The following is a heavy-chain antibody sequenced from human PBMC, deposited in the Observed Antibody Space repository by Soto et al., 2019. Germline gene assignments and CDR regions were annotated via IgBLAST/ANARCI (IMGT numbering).Heavy chain of an antibody. D-gene: IGHD3-16*02. CDR3: ARGGGSGLRLWELSFAPLDY. Sequence: QVQLVESGGGVVQPGRSRRLSWVASGFTFSSYDMHWVRQAPGEGLEWVAVISHDGRTTHYAYSEKGRFTISRDNSKNALYIRMNGQSHEDTTVYYCARGGGSGLRLWELSFAPLDYWGQGILVTVSS. V-gene: IGHV3-30*04. CDR1: GFTFSSYD. J-gene: IGHJ4*02. CDR2: ISHDGRTT.